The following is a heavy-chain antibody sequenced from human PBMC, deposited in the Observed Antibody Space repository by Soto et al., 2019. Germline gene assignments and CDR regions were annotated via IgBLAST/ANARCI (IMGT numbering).Heavy chain of an antibody. CDR3: ARGVYYGSGSYPRRAFDY. J-gene: IGHJ4*02. CDR1: GGSFSGYY. V-gene: IGHV4-34*01. D-gene: IGHD3-10*01. Sequence: SGTLSLTCAVYGGSFSGYYWSWIRQPPGKGLEWIGEINHSGSTNYNPSLKSRVTISVDTSKNQFSLKLSSVTAADTAVYYCARGVYYGSGSYPRRAFDYWGQGTLVTVSS. CDR2: INHSGST.